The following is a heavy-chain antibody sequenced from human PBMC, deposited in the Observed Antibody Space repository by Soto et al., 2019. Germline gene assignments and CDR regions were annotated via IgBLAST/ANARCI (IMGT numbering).Heavy chain of an antibody. D-gene: IGHD6-19*01. Sequence: ASVKVSCKASGYTFTSYAMHWVRQAPGQRLEWMGWINAGNGNTKYSQKFQGRVTITRDTSASTAYMELSSLRSEDTDVYYCARGAEGFYYYYMDVWGKGTTVTVSS. J-gene: IGHJ6*03. V-gene: IGHV1-3*01. CDR2: INAGNGNT. CDR3: ARGAEGFYYYYMDV. CDR1: GYTFTSYA.